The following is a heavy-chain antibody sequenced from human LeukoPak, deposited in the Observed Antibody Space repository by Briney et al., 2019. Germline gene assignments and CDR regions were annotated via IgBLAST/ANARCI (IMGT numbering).Heavy chain of an antibody. CDR2: ISPTSRYK. CDR1: GFTFNNYN. Sequence: GGSLRLSCVASGFTFNNYNMNWVRQAPGKGLEWVSSISPTSRYKNYADSVKGRFTISRDNAKNSLYLQMNSLRAEDTAVYYCAKLGSQWLAFDYWGQGTLVTVSS. J-gene: IGHJ4*02. D-gene: IGHD6-19*01. CDR3: AKLGSQWLAFDY. V-gene: IGHV3-21*04.